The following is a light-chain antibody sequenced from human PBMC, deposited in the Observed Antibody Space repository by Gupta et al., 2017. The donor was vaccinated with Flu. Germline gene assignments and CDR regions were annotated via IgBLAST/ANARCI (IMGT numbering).Light chain of an antibody. Sequence: QSALTQPASVSGSLGQSITISCTGTSSDIGAYKYVSWYQQHPDRAPKLRIYDVSNRPSGISDRFSGSKSGNTASLTITGLRAEDEANYYCHSYTNSLTRVFGGGTKLTVL. CDR2: DVS. V-gene: IGLV2-14*03. J-gene: IGLJ3*02. CDR3: HSYTNSLTRV. CDR1: SSDIGAYKY.